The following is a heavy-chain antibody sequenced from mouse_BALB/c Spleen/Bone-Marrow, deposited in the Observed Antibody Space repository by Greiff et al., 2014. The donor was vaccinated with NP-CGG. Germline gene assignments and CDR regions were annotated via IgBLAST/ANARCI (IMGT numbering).Heavy chain of an antibody. Sequence: QGQLKESGAELAKPGASVKMSCKASGYTFTTYWMHWVKQRPGQGLEWIGYINPSTGYTEYIQKFKDKATLTADKSSSTAYMQLNSLTSEDSSVYDCVLITPVVSDYWGQGTTLTVSS. CDR2: INPSTGYT. D-gene: IGHD1-1*01. CDR3: VLITPVVSDY. J-gene: IGHJ2*01. V-gene: IGHV1-7*01. CDR1: GYTFTTYW.